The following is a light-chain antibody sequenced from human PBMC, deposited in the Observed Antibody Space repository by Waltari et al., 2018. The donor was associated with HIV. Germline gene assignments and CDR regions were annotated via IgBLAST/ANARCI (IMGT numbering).Light chain of an antibody. CDR3: QQYGSSPYT. V-gene: IGKV3-20*01. Sequence: EMVLTQSPGTLTLSPGETSTLYCRASQSVTSTYLAWYHQKPGQAPRLLIYGASSSATGIPDRFRGSGSGTDFTLTIRRLEPEDFAVYYCQQYGSSPYTFGQGTKLEIK. CDR1: QSVTSTY. J-gene: IGKJ2*01. CDR2: GAS.